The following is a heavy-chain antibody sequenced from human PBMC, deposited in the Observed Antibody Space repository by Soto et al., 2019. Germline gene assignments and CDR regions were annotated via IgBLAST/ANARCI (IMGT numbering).Heavy chain of an antibody. Sequence: PSETLSLTCTVSGCYISSYYWSWIRQHPGKGLEWIGYIYYSGSTYYNPSLKSRVTISVDTSKNQFSLKLSSVTAADTAVYYCARVGFDWLLLVATIKWFDPWGQGTLVTVSS. CDR1: GCYISSYY. V-gene: IGHV4-59*06. J-gene: IGHJ5*02. CDR3: ARVGFDWLLLVATIKWFDP. CDR2: IYYSGST. D-gene: IGHD3-9*01.